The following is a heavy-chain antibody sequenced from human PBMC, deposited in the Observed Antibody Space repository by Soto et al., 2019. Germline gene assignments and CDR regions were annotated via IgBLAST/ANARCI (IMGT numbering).Heavy chain of an antibody. V-gene: IGHV3-33*01. Sequence: GGSLRLSCAASGFTFSSYGMHWVRQAPGKGLEWVAVIWYDGSNKYYADSVKGRFTISRDNSKNTLYLQMNSLRAEDTAVYYCARDLGYSYEPTVNDYWGQGTLVTVSS. CDR1: GFTFSSYG. CDR3: ARDLGYSYEPTVNDY. J-gene: IGHJ4*02. D-gene: IGHD5-18*01. CDR2: IWYDGSNK.